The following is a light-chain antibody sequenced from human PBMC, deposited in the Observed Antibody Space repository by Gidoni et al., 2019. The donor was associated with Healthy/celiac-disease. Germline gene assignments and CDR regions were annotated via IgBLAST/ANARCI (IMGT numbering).Light chain of an antibody. CDR3: QQYGSSPYT. Sequence: ELVLTQSPGTLSLSPGERATLSCRAQSVSSSYLAWYQQKPGQAPRLLIYGASSRATGIPDRFSGSGSGTDFTLTISRLEPEDFAVYYCQQYGSSPYTFGQGTKLEIK. CDR1: QSVSSSY. CDR2: GAS. V-gene: IGKV3-20*01. J-gene: IGKJ2*01.